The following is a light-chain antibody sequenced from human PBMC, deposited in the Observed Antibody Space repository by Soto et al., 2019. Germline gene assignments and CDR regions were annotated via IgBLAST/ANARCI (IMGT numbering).Light chain of an antibody. J-gene: IGKJ4*01. CDR1: QNVGIN. CDR3: QQYNTWPT. V-gene: IGKV3-15*01. CDR2: DAS. Sequence: ILMTQSPSTLSVSAGERATLSCTASQNVGINLGWYQQKPGQAPRLLIFDASTRATGTPPRLSGSGSGTEFTLTISSLHSEDSPVYYCQQYNTWPTFGGGTKVDIK.